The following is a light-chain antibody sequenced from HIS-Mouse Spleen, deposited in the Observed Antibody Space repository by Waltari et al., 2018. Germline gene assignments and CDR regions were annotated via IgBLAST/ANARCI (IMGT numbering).Light chain of an antibody. J-gene: IGLJ2*01. CDR3: CSYAGSSNVV. CDR1: SSYVGSYNL. Sequence: QSALTQPASVSGSPGQSITISCTGTSSYVGSYNLVSWYQQHPGKAPKLMIDEGSKRPSGVSNRFSGSKSGNTASLTISGLQAEDEADYYCCSYAGSSNVVFGGGTKLTVL. CDR2: EGS. V-gene: IGLV2-23*01.